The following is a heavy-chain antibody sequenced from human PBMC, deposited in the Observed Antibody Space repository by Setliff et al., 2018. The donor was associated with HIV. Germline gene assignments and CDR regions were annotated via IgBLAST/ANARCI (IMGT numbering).Heavy chain of an antibody. V-gene: IGHV4-31*03. D-gene: IGHD5-12*01. Sequence: PSETLFLTCTVSRGSISSGGYYWSWIRQHPGKGLEWIGYIFYSGSTTYNPSLKSRLTISIDTSKNRFSLKLKSVTAADTAVYYCAREPATYNGYNWDYYGTDLWGQWTTVTVSS. J-gene: IGHJ6*02. CDR1: RGSISSGGYY. CDR2: IFYSGST. CDR3: AREPATYNGYNWDYYGTDL.